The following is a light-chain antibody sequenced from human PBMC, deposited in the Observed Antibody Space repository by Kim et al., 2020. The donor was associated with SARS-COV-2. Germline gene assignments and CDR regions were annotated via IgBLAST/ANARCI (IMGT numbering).Light chain of an antibody. V-gene: IGLV1-44*01. CDR2: SNN. CDR1: SSNIGTNT. J-gene: IGLJ3*02. CDR3: ASWDDSLTGRV. Sequence: ELTQPPSASGPPGQRVTISCSGSSSNIGTNTVSWYQQLPGTAPKLLVSSNNQRPSGVPDRFSGSKSGTSASLAISGLQSEDEADYYCASWDDSLTGRVFGGGTQLTVL.